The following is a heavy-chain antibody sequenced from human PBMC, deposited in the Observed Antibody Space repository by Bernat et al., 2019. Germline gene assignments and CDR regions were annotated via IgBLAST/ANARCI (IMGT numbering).Heavy chain of an antibody. CDR3: ARDPRLGSEIDF. CDR1: GFAFSTYA. V-gene: IGHV3-23*01. CDR2: ISATSDTT. D-gene: IGHD3-10*01. J-gene: IGHJ4*02. Sequence: EVQLLESGGGLVQPGGSLRLSCAASGFAFSTYAMNWVRQAPGKGLEWVSSISATSDTTHYAASVKGRFVISRDNSRNTLSLQMDSLRVEDTAIYYCARDPRLGSEIDFWGLGTLVTVSS.